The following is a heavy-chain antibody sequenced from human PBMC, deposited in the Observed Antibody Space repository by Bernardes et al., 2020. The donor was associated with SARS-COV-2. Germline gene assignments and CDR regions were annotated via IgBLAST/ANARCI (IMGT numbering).Heavy chain of an antibody. Sequence: SETLSRTCAVYGGSFSGYYWSWIRQPPGKGLEWIGEINHSGSTNYNPSLKSRVTISVDTSKNQFSLKLSSVTAADTAVYYCARYVWYYGMDVWGQGTTVTVSS. D-gene: IGHD3-16*01. CDR2: INHSGST. V-gene: IGHV4-34*01. CDR3: ARYVWYYGMDV. CDR1: GGSFSGYY. J-gene: IGHJ6*02.